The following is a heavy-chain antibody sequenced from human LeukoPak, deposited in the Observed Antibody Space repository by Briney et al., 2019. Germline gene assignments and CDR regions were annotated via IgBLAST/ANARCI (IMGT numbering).Heavy chain of an antibody. V-gene: IGHV1-2*02. Sequence: GASVKVSCKASGYTFTGYYMHWVRQAPGQGLEWMGWINPNSGGTNYAQKFQGRVTMTRDTSIGTAYMELSRLRSDDTAVYYCAREHSSGWYIHPHTLDCWGQGTLVTVSS. J-gene: IGHJ4*02. D-gene: IGHD6-19*01. CDR2: INPNSGGT. CDR1: GYTFTGYY. CDR3: AREHSSGWYIHPHTLDC.